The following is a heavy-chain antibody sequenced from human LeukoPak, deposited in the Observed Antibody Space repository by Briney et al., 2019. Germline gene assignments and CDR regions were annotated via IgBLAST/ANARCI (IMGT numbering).Heavy chain of an antibody. Sequence: SETLPLTCTVSGGSISRSSYYWGWIRQPPGKGLEWIGSIYYSGSTYYNPSLKRRVTISVDTSKNQFSLKLSSVTAADTAVYYCVRHGQTSQANWGGHDAFAIWGQGTLVTVSS. CDR2: IYYSGST. CDR1: GGSISRSSYY. CDR3: VRHGQTSQANWGGHDAFAI. J-gene: IGHJ3*02. V-gene: IGHV4-39*01. D-gene: IGHD7-27*01.